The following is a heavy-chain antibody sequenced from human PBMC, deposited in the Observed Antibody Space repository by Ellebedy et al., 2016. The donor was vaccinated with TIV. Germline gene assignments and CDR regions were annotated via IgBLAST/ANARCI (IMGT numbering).Heavy chain of an antibody. CDR2: INGRGGTT. J-gene: IGHJ4*02. CDR1: GFTFSRHA. Sequence: PGGSLRLSCAASGFTFSRHAMTWVRQAPGTGLEWVSAINGRGGTTYYADSVKGRFIISRDNSKKTLYLQMNSLRAEDTAVYYCAKGRGGGSDSSAPRYYFDYWGLGTLVTVSS. V-gene: IGHV3-23*01. D-gene: IGHD3-22*01. CDR3: AKGRGGGSDSSAPRYYFDY.